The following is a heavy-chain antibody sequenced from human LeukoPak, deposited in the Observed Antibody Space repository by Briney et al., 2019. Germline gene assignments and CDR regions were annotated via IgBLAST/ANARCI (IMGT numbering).Heavy chain of an antibody. Sequence: GGSLRLSCAASGFTFSSYWMSWVRQAPGKGLEWVANINQDGRVKKYVDSVKGRFTISRDNAKNSLYLEMNSLRAEDTAVYYCARVESDSCGYWDYWGQGTLVIVSS. CDR3: ARVESDSCGYWDY. J-gene: IGHJ4*02. CDR1: GFTFSSYW. CDR2: INQDGRVK. V-gene: IGHV3-7*05. D-gene: IGHD3-22*01.